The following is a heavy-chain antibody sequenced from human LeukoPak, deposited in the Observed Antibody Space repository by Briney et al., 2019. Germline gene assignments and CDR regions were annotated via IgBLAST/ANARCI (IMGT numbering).Heavy chain of an antibody. CDR1: GGSISSYY. CDR2: IYYSGST. V-gene: IGHV4-59*01. Sequence: SEALSLTCTVSGGSISSYYWSWIRQPPGKGLEWIGYIYYSGSTNYNPSLKSRVTTSVDTSKNQFSLKLSSVTAADTAVYYCARLPPTAYYYYMDVWGKGTTVTVSS. CDR3: ARLPPTAYYYYMDV. D-gene: IGHD4-17*01. J-gene: IGHJ6*03.